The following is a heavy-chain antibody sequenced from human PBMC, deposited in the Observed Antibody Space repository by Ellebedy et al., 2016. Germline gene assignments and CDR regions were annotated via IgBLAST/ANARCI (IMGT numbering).Heavy chain of an antibody. D-gene: IGHD3-10*01. V-gene: IGHV3-7*01. CDR2: IKQDGSEK. CDR3: ARDEFRDYYYYGMDV. Sequence: GESLKISCAASGFTFSSYAMSWVRQAPGKGLEWVANIKQDGSEKYYVDSVKGRFTISRDNAKNSLNLQMNSLRAEDTAVYYCARDEFRDYYYYGMDVWGQGTTVTVSS. J-gene: IGHJ6*02. CDR1: GFTFSSYA.